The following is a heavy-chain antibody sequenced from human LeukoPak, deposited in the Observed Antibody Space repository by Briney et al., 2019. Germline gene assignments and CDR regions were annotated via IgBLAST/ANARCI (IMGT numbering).Heavy chain of an antibody. CDR3: AKNEGDYDSNGYAAWSAP. D-gene: IGHD3-22*01. Sequence: AGCLRLSCAASGFTFSNYAMNWVRQAPGEGMEWVSRTSSSTGSTYYGHFVMGRFTVSKANSKTPLYLQRNSRRADETAVYYCAKNEGDYDSNGYAAWSAPCGQGTRVT. CDR2: TSSSTGST. J-gene: IGHJ5*02. CDR1: GFTFSNYA. V-gene: IGHV3-23*01.